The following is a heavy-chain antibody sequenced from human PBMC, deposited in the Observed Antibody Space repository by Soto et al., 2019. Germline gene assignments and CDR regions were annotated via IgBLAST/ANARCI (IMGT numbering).Heavy chain of an antibody. CDR2: IYYSGST. D-gene: IGHD6-6*01. CDR3: ARGALWYSSSFHYY. Sequence: TLSLTCTFSGGSISSYYWSWIRQPPGKGLEWIGYIYYSGSTNYNPSLKSRVTISVDTSKNQFSLKLSSVTAADTAVYYCARGALWYSSSFHYYWGQGTLVTVSS. V-gene: IGHV4-59*01. CDR1: GGSISSYY. J-gene: IGHJ4*02.